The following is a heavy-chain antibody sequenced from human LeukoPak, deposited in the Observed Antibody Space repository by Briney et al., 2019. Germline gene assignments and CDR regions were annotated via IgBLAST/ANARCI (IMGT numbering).Heavy chain of an antibody. D-gene: IGHD1-26*01. Sequence: ASVKVSCKASGGTFSSYAISWVRQAPGQGLEWMGGIIPIFGTANYAQKFQGRVTITADESTSTAYMELSSLRSEDTAVYYCARDKMVGATTRGSSFDYWGQGTLVTVSS. CDR2: IIPIFGTA. V-gene: IGHV1-69*13. J-gene: IGHJ4*02. CDR1: GGTFSSYA. CDR3: ARDKMVGATTRGSSFDY.